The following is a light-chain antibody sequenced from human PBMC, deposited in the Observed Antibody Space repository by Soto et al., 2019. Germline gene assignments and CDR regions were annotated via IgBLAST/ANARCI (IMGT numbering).Light chain of an antibody. J-gene: IGKJ1*01. CDR3: QQHYTTPWT. V-gene: IGKV4-1*01. CDR1: QSVLYSSKNKNF. Sequence: DIVMTQSPDSLAVSLGERATINCKSSQSVLYSSKNKNFLAWYQQKPGQPPQLLIYWASTRGSGVPDRFSGSGSGTDFTLTISSLQAEDVAIYYCQQHYTTPWTFGQGTKVETK. CDR2: WAS.